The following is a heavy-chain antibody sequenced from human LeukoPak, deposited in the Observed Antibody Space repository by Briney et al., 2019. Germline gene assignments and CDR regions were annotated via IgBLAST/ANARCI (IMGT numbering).Heavy chain of an antibody. CDR2: IYYSGST. CDR1: GGSLSGYY. D-gene: IGHD1-26*01. CDR3: ASRLGSGSVSYFLDH. Sequence: SGTLSLTCTVSGGSLSGYYWSWIRQPPGKGLEWIGYIYYSGSTNYNPPLKSGVTISIDTSKNQFSLKLRSVTAADTAVYYCASRLGSGSVSYFLDHWGQGNLVTVSS. J-gene: IGHJ4*02. V-gene: IGHV4-59*01.